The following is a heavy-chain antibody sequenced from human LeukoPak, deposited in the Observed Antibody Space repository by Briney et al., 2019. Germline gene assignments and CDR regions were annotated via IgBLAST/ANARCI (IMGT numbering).Heavy chain of an antibody. CDR3: AKDRVWFGELLPDY. Sequence: GGSLRLSCAASGFTFDDYTMHWVRQAPGKGLEWVSLISWDGGSTYYADSVKGRFTISRDNSKNSLYLQMNSLRTEDTALYYCAKDRVWFGELLPDYWGQGTLVTVSS. CDR2: ISWDGGST. CDR1: GFTFDDYT. J-gene: IGHJ4*02. V-gene: IGHV3-43*01. D-gene: IGHD3-10*01.